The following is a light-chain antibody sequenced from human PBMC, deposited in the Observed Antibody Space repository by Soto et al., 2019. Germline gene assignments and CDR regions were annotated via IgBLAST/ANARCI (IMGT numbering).Light chain of an antibody. J-gene: IGLJ3*02. CDR2: GNT. CDR3: QSHGSSLNNWV. Sequence: QSALTQPPSMSGAPGQRVTISCTGSSSNIGAGNDVHWYQLHPGTAPKLLIYGNTNRPSGVPDRFSGSKSGTSASLAITGLRAEDEADYYCQSHGSSLNNWVFGGGTKLTVL. V-gene: IGLV1-40*01. CDR1: SSNIGAGND.